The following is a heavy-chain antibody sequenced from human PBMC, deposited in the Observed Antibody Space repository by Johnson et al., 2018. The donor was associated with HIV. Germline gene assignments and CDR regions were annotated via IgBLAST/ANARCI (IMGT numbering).Heavy chain of an antibody. CDR1: GFSFSSYG. CDR2: IPFHGNQQ. Sequence: QVQLVESGGGVVQPGGSLRLSCAASGFSFSSYGMYWARQAPDKGLEWVAYIPFHGNQQYYGDSVKGRFTISRDESKNTVYLEMTSLRTEDTAVYYCARAAGVNVVVEDFDRWGQGTMVTVSS. D-gene: IGHD2-15*01. J-gene: IGHJ3*01. V-gene: IGHV3-30*02. CDR3: ARAAGVNVVVEDFDR.